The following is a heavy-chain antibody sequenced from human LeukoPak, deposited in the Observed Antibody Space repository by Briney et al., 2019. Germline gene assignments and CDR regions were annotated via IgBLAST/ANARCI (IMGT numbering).Heavy chain of an antibody. D-gene: IGHD3-10*01. V-gene: IGHV4-59*12. J-gene: IGHJ6*03. CDR1: GGSISSYY. CDR3: ARRKVRGVNYYYYYYMDV. Sequence: SETLSLTCTVSGGSISSYYWSWIRQPPGKGLEWIGYIYYSGSTNYNPSLKSRVTISVDTSKNQFSLKLSSVTAADTAVYYCARRKVRGVNYYYYYYMDVWGKGTTVTISS. CDR2: IYYSGST.